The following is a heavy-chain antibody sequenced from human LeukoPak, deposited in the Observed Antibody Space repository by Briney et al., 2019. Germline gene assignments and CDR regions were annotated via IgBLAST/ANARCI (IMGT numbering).Heavy chain of an antibody. CDR2: INTDGSTT. J-gene: IGHJ4*02. V-gene: IGHV3-74*01. CDR3: ARDGNWRFDY. D-gene: IGHD4-23*01. Sequence: GGSLRLSCAASGFTFSSYWMHWVRQAPGKGLLWVSRINTDGSTTDYADSVKGRFTISRDSAKNTLYLQMNSLRAEDTAVYYCARDGNWRFDYWGQGTLVTVSS. CDR1: GFTFSSYW.